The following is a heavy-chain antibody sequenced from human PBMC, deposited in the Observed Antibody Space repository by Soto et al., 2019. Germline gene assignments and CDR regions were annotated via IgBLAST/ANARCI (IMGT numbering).Heavy chain of an antibody. CDR1: GFTFSSYA. D-gene: IGHD3-9*01. CDR3: AKPYYDILTGYYGESYYFDY. J-gene: IGHJ4*02. V-gene: IGHV3-23*01. Sequence: GGSLRLSCAASGFTFSSYAMSWVRQAPGKGLEWVSAISGSGGSTYYADSVKGRFTISRDNSKNTLYLQMNSLRAEDTAVYYCAKPYYDILTGYYGESYYFDYWGQGTLVTVSS. CDR2: ISGSGGST.